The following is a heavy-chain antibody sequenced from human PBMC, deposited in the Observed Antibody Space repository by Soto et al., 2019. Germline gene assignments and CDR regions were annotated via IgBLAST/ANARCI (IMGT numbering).Heavy chain of an antibody. CDR3: ARENCSGGSCYFPYYYYYMDV. CDR1: GYTFTSYY. V-gene: IGHV1-46*03. J-gene: IGHJ6*03. CDR2: INPSGGST. Sequence: ASVKVSCKASGYTFTSYYMHWVRQAPGQGLECMGIINPSGGSTSYAQKFQGRVTMTRDTSTSTVYMELSSLRSEDTAVYYCARENCSGGSCYFPYYYYYMDVWGKGTTVTVSS. D-gene: IGHD2-15*01.